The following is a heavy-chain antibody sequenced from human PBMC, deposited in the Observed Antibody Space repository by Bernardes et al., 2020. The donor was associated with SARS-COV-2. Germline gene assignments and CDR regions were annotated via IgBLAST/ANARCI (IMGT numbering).Heavy chain of an antibody. CDR1: GGSFSGHH. CDR2: INHSGGT. V-gene: IGHV4-34*01. CDR3: ARGAYHYGSGTYYNAAFDS. Sequence: SETLSLTCGVYGGSFSGHHWTWIRQPPGKDLEWIGEINHSGGTNYNPSLKSRVTISLDTSKKQFSLNLNSVTAADTAIYYCARGAYHYGSGTYYNAAFDSWGQASVLTVSS. D-gene: IGHD3-10*01. J-gene: IGHJ3*02.